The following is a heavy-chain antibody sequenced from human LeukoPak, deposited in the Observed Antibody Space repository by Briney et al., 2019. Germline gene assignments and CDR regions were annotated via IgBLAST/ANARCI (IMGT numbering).Heavy chain of an antibody. J-gene: IGHJ3*02. CDR1: GVTFSSDR. CDR3: ASWVSHAFDI. D-gene: IGHD6-13*01. V-gene: IGHV3-21*01. CDR2: ISSSSSYI. Sequence: PGGAPRLSCAAPGVTFSSDRMNWVRHAPGEGLGWVSSISSSSSYIYYADSVKGRFTISRDNAKNSLYLQMNSLRAEDTAVYYCASWVSHAFDIWGQGTMVTVSS.